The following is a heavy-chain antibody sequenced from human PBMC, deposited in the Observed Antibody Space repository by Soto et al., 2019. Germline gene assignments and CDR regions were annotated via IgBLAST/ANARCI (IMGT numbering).Heavy chain of an antibody. CDR2: ITASSSYI. Sequence: DVQLVESGGGLVKPGGSLRLSCAASGFIFSSHNMNWVRQAPGKGLEWVSSITASSSYIFYADSVKGRFTISRDNAKNTVYLQVNSRSAEDTGVYYCARLVAGETGYGMYVWGQGTTGTVSS. J-gene: IGHJ6*02. D-gene: IGHD3-9*01. CDR1: GFIFSSHN. CDR3: ARLVAGETGYGMYV. V-gene: IGHV3-21*06.